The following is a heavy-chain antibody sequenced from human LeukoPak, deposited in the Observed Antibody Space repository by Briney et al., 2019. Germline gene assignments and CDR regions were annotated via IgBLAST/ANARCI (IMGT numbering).Heavy chain of an antibody. Sequence: SETLSLTCTVSGGSISSYYWSWIRQPPGKGLEWIGYIYYSGSTNYNPSLKSRVTISVDTSKNQFSLKLSSVTAAETAVYYCARGPTYDFWSGYYFDDGGQGTLVTVSS. CDR2: IYYSGST. J-gene: IGHJ4*02. D-gene: IGHD3-3*01. CDR3: ARGPTYDFWSGYYFDD. CDR1: GGSISSYY. V-gene: IGHV4-59*01.